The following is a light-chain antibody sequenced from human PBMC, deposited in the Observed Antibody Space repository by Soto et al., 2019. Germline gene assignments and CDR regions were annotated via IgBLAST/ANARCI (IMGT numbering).Light chain of an antibody. CDR3: CSYAGSYTLV. J-gene: IGLJ2*01. CDR2: EVS. CDR1: SSGVGGYNY. V-gene: IGLV2-14*01. Sequence: QSVLTQPASVSGSPGQSITISCTGTSSGVGGYNYVSWYQQHPGKAPKLMIYEVSNRPSGVSNRFSGSKSGNTASLTISGLQAEDEADYYCCSYAGSYTLVFGGGTKLTVL.